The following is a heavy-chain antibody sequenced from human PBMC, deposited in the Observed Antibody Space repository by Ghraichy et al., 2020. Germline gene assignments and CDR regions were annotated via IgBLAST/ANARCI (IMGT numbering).Heavy chain of an antibody. CDR2: VISSGTNT. CDR3: AKWTSYYHAMDV. V-gene: IGHV3-23*01. Sequence: LTCVVPGITFSSSAMSWVRQAPGKGLEWVSGVISSGTNTYYADSVKGRFTISRDNPKKTMYLQMDSLRAEDTAVYYCAKWTSYYHAMDVWGQGTTVTVSS. D-gene: IGHD3/OR15-3a*01. CDR1: GITFSSSA. J-gene: IGHJ6*02.